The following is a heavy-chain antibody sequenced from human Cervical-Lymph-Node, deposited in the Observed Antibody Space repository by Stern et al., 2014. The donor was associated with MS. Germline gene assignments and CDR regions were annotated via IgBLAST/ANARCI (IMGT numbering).Heavy chain of an antibody. CDR1: GFTFTSYA. J-gene: IGHJ4*02. CDR2: ISYIGNTK. Sequence: VQLVESGGGVVQPGRSLRLSCAASGFTFTSYAMHWVRQAPGKGLEWVAVISYIGNTKYYADSVKGRFTISRDSSNSTLYLQMSSLRIDDTAVYYCARAIKSGHLDSWGQGTLVTVSS. D-gene: IGHD6-25*01. CDR3: ARAIKSGHLDS. V-gene: IGHV3-30-3*01.